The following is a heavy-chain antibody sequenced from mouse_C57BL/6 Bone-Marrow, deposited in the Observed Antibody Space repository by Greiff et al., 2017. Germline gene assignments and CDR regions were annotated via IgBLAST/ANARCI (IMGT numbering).Heavy chain of an antibody. V-gene: IGHV5-4*01. CDR2: ISDGGSYT. Sequence: EVHLVESGGGLVKPGGSLKLSCAASGFTFSSYAMSWVRQTPEKRLEWVATISDGGSYTYYPDNVKGRFTISRDNAKNNLYLQMSHLKSEDTAMYDCARGGLRRGRFFAYWGQGTLVTVSA. J-gene: IGHJ3*01. D-gene: IGHD2-4*01. CDR3: ARGGLRRGRFFAY. CDR1: GFTFSSYA.